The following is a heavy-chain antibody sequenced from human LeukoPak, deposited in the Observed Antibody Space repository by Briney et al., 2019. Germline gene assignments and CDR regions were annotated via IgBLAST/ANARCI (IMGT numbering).Heavy chain of an antibody. J-gene: IGHJ4*02. CDR3: ARESRPYSSSWYDY. CDR1: GFTVSSNY. D-gene: IGHD6-13*01. V-gene: IGHV3-53*01. CDR2: IYSGGST. Sequence: GGSLRLSCAASGFTVSSNYMSWVRQAPGKGLEWVSVIYSGGSTYYADSVKGRFTISRDNSKNTLYLQMNSLRVEDTAVYYCARESRPYSSSWYDYWGQGTLVTVSS.